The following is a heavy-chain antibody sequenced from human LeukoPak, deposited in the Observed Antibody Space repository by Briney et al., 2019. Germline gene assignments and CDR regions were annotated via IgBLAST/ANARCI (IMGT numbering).Heavy chain of an antibody. Sequence: ASVKVSCKASGYTFTGYYMHWVRQAPGQGLEWMGWINPNSGGTNYAQKFQGRVTMTRDTSISTAYMELSRLRSDDTAVYYCAREDRGYYDYIWGSYRYTGLDYWGQGTLVTVSS. D-gene: IGHD3-16*02. V-gene: IGHV1-2*02. CDR1: GYTFTGYY. CDR2: INPNSGGT. J-gene: IGHJ4*02. CDR3: AREDRGYYDYIWGSYRYTGLDY.